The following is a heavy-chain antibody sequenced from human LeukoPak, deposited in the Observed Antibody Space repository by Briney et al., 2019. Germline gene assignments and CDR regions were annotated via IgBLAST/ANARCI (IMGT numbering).Heavy chain of an antibody. CDR2: MNPNSGNT. D-gene: IGHD1-26*01. CDR3: ASWDSADAFDI. CDR1: GYTFTSYD. J-gene: IGHJ3*02. V-gene: IGHV1-8*03. Sequence: ATVKVSCKASGYTFTSYDINWVRQATGQGLEWMGWMNPNSGNTGYAQKFQGRVTITRDTSASTAYMELSSLRSEDTAVYYCASWDSADAFDIWGQGTMVTVPS.